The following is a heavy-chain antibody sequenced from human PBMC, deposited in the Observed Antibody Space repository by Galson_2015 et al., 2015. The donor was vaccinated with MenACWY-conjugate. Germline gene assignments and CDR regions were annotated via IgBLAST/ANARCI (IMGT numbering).Heavy chain of an antibody. J-gene: IGHJ4*02. CDR1: GFTFSNYG. D-gene: IGHD5-24*01. CDR2: VSYDGGTK. V-gene: IGHV3-30*18. CDR3: AKEGAARTFREEFDY. Sequence: SLRLSCAASGFTFSNYGMHWVRQTPDKGLEWVAVVSYDGGTKYYADSVKGRFSISRDNSKNTVDLQMNSLSVDDTAVYFCAKEGAARTFREEFDYWGQGTLDTVSS.